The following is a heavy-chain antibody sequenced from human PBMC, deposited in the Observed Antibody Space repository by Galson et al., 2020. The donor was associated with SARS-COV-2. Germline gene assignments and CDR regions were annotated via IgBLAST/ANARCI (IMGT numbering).Heavy chain of an antibody. CDR1: GFIFNYYE. D-gene: IGHD1-26*01. Sequence: GGSLRLSCEASGFIFNYYEMNWVRQAPGKGLEWIPYISASGGTIYYADSVRGRFTISRDNAKNSLYLHMRSLRAEDTATYYCARDSQYGGTYLLGDAFDVWGQGTMVIVSS. V-gene: IGHV3-48*03. CDR2: ISASGGTI. CDR3: ARDSQYGGTYLLGDAFDV. J-gene: IGHJ3*01.